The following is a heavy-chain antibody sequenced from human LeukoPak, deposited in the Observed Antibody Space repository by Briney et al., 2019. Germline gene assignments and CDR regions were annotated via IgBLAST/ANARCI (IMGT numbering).Heavy chain of an antibody. Sequence: GGSLRLSCVGSGLSVRDFEMNWVRQAPGKGLEWVAHIRADGTTKWYADSVRGRINIARDNARNSLFLQMNSLRAEDTATYYCSRRFRDWGQGILVTVSS. D-gene: IGHD5-24*01. V-gene: IGHV3-48*03. CDR3: SRRFRD. CDR2: IRADGTTK. CDR1: GLSVRDFE. J-gene: IGHJ4*02.